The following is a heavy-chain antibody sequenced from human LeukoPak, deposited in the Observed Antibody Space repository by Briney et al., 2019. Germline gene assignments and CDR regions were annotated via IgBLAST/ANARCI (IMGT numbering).Heavy chain of an antibody. Sequence: SVKVSCKASGGTFSSYAISWVRQAPGQGLEWMGGIIPIFGTANYAQKFQGRVTITADESTSTAYMELSSLRSEDTAVYYCARDYVDTAMVWDYWGQGTLVTVSS. CDR1: GGTFSSYA. J-gene: IGHJ4*02. CDR2: IIPIFGTA. V-gene: IGHV1-69*13. D-gene: IGHD5-18*01. CDR3: ARDYVDTAMVWDY.